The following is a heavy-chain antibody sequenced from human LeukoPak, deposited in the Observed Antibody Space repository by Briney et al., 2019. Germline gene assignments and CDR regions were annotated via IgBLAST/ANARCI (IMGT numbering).Heavy chain of an antibody. CDR2: INHSGRT. V-gene: IGHV4-34*01. CDR1: GGSFSGYY. J-gene: IGHJ4*02. D-gene: IGHD5-12*01. Sequence: SETLSLTCAVYGGSFSGYYWSWIRQPPGKGLEWIGEINHSGRTNYNPSLKSRVTISVDTSKNQFSLKLSSVTAADTAVYYCARVNSGYDMGRVDYWGQGTLVTVSS. CDR3: ARVNSGYDMGRVDY.